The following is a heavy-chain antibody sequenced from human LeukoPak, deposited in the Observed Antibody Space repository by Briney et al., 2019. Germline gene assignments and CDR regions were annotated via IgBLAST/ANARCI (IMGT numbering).Heavy chain of an antibody. D-gene: IGHD3-9*01. CDR2: ISYDGSNK. J-gene: IGHJ4*02. Sequence: GGSLRLSCAASGFTFSSYGMHWVRQAPGKGLEWVAVISYDGSNKYYADSVKGRFTISRDNSKNTLYLQMNNLRAEGTAIYYCAKAANYDILTGYYLDYWGQGTLVTVSS. CDR3: AKAANYDILTGYYLDY. CDR1: GFTFSSYG. V-gene: IGHV3-30*18.